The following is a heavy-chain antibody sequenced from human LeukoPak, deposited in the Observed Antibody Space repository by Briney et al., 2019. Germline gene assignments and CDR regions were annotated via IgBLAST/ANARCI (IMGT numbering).Heavy chain of an antibody. CDR3: ANVDDYGDYA. J-gene: IGHJ5*02. V-gene: IGHV3-9*01. CDR1: GFTFDDYA. CDR2: ISWNSGSI. D-gene: IGHD4-17*01. Sequence: GGSLRLSCAASGFTFDDYAMHWVRQAPGKGLEWVSGISWNSGSIGYADSVKGRFTISRDNAKNSLYLQMNSLRAEDTALYYCANVDDYGDYAWGQGTLVTVSS.